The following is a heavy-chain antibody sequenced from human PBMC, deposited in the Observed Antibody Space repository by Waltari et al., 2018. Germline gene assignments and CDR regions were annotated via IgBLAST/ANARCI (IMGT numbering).Heavy chain of an antibody. CDR2: IKSKTDGGTT. CDR3: TTDREQLAH. D-gene: IGHD6-13*01. J-gene: IGHJ4*02. Sequence: EVQLVESGGGLVTPGGSLVLSSAPSESTFNNAWIRWFPQAPGKGLEWGGRIKSKTDGGTTDYAATVKGRFSLSRDDSKNTLYLQMNSLKTEDTAVYYCTTDREQLAHWGQGTLVTVSS. CDR1: ESTFNNAW. V-gene: IGHV3-15*01.